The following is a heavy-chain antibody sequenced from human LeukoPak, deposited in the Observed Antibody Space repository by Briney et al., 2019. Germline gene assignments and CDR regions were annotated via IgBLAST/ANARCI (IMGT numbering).Heavy chain of an antibody. V-gene: IGHV4-39*07. CDR2: IYYSGST. D-gene: IGHD6-19*01. Sequence: PSETLSLTCTVSGGSISSSSYYWGWIRQPPGKGLEWIGSIYYSGSTYYNPSLKSRVTISVDTSKNQFSLKLSSVTAADTAVYYCARAGVEQWLVTTYDYWGQGTLVTVSS. CDR3: ARAGVEQWLVTTYDY. CDR1: GGSISSSSYY. J-gene: IGHJ4*02.